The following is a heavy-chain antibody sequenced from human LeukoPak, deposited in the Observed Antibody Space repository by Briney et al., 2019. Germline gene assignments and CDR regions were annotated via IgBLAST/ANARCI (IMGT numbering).Heavy chain of an antibody. CDR1: GYTFTGYY. J-gene: IGHJ4*02. V-gene: IGHV1-2*02. D-gene: IGHD3-10*01. CDR3: ARDLSLLLWFGELLSSEGIDY. CDR2: INPNSGGT. Sequence: ASVKVSCKASGYTFTGYYVHWVRQAPGQGLEWMGWINPNSGGTNYAQKFQGRVTMTRDTSISTAYMELSRLRSDDTAVYYCARDLSLLLWFGELLSSEGIDYWGQGTLVTVSS.